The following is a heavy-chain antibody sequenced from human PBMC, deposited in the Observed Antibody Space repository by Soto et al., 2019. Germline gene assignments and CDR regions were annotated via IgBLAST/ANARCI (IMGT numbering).Heavy chain of an antibody. CDR2: IYGSGRGI. CDR1: GLPHSSFA. D-gene: IGHD2-21*01. J-gene: IGHJ4*02. V-gene: IGHV3-23*05. CDR3: AKDAVYNDGLWLMDH. Sequence: LRLSCTASGLPHSSFAMMWVRQAPVKGLECVSGIYGSGRGIEYADSVKGRFTISRDNSKNTVYLQMTDLRADDTAVYYCAKDAVYNDGLWLMDHWGQGTQVTVYS.